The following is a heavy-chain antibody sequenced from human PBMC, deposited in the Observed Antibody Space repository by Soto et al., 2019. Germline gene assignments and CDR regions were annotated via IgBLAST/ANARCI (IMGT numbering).Heavy chain of an antibody. CDR3: ARSHRSVSAGGIDY. CDR2: IYHTGTT. Sequence: QVQLQESGPGLVKPSGTLSLTCAVSGGSISSSNLWTWVRQPPGKGLEWIGEIYHTGTTNYNPSLKSRGTXQVXQXTTPFPLQLSSVPAADAAVYYCARSHRSVSAGGIDYWGQGTLVTVSS. V-gene: IGHV4-4*02. J-gene: IGHJ4*02. CDR1: GGSISSSNL. D-gene: IGHD6-13*01.